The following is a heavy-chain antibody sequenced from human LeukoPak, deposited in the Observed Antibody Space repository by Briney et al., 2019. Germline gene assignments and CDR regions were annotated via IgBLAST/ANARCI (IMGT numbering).Heavy chain of an antibody. J-gene: IGHJ4*02. CDR1: GFTFSRYA. D-gene: IGHD1-26*01. Sequence: GGSLRLSCAASGFTFSRYAMHWVRQAPGKGLEWVAVISYDGSNKYYADSVKGRFTISRDNSKNTLYLQMNSLRAEDTAVYYCARWELPSLFDYWGQGTLVTVSS. CDR3: ARWELPSLFDY. V-gene: IGHV3-30-3*01. CDR2: ISYDGSNK.